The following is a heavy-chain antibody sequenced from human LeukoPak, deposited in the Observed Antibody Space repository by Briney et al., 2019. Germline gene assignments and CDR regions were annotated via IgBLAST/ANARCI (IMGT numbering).Heavy chain of an antibody. J-gene: IGHJ5*02. D-gene: IGHD6-13*01. CDR2: ISAYNGNT. CDR1: GYTFTSYG. CDR3: ARDSAAAGHLWFDP. Sequence: ASVTVSCTASGYTFTSYGISWVRQAPGQGLEGMGWISAYNGNTNYAQKLQCRVTMTTDTSTSTAYMELRSLRSDDTAVYYCARDSAAAGHLWFDPWGQGTLVTVSS. V-gene: IGHV1-18*01.